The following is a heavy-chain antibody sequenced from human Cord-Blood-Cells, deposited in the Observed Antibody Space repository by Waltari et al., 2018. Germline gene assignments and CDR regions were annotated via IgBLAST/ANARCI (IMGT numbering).Heavy chain of an antibody. CDR3: ATVGYCTNGVCYIDDAFDI. J-gene: IGHJ3*02. D-gene: IGHD2-8*01. CDR1: GYTIPDFP. CDR2: FDPEDGET. V-gene: IGHV1-24*01. Sequence: QVPPVQSGAEWKKPGASVKVSCKVPGYTIPDFPITWVREAPGRACEWMGGFDPEDGETIYAQKFQGRVTMTEDTSTDTAYMELSSLRSEDTAVYYCATVGYCTNGVCYIDDAFDIWGQGTMVTVSS.